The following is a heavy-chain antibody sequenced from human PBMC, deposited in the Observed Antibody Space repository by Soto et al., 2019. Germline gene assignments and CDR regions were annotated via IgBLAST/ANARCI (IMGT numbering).Heavy chain of an antibody. Sequence: VQSGAEVTKPGASVTLSCRASGYSFTEYAIHWVRQAPGQRLEWMGWIRVGNGNTNYLQKFQDRVTSTGDTSEATVYIEVTSLRSGDMAICYCARGAVSGKFDFWGQGTQVTVSS. D-gene: IGHD6-19*01. J-gene: IGHJ4*02. CDR1: GYSFTEYA. CDR2: IRVGNGNT. CDR3: ARGAVSGKFDF. V-gene: IGHV1-3*01.